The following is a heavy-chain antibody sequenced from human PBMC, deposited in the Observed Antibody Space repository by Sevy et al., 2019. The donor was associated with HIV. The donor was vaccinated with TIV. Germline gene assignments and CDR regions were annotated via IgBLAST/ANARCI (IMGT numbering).Heavy chain of an antibody. CDR1: GFTFSKYS. CDR3: AREGCTKPHDY. CDR2: LSFGCGEI. V-gene: IGHV3-23*01. J-gene: IGHJ4*02. D-gene: IGHD2-8*01. Sequence: GGSLGLSCAASGFTFSKYSMSWVRQPPGKGLEWVSTLSFGCGEINYADSVKGRFTISRDNSKSSVYLQMNNLRPEDTDVYYCAREGCTKPHDYWGQGTLVTVSS.